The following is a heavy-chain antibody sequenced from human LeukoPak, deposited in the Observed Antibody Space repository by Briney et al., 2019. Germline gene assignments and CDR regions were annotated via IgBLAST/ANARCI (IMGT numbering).Heavy chain of an antibody. CDR3: ARGFAYYDFWSGYYPQYNWFDP. Sequence: ASVKVSCKASGYTFTSYDINWVRQATGQGLEWMGWMNPNSDNTGYAQKFQGRVTMTRNTSISTAYMELSSLRSEDTAVYYCARGFAYYDFWSGYYPQYNWFDPWGQGTLVTVSS. CDR2: MNPNSDNT. V-gene: IGHV1-8*01. CDR1: GYTFTSYD. J-gene: IGHJ5*02. D-gene: IGHD3-3*01.